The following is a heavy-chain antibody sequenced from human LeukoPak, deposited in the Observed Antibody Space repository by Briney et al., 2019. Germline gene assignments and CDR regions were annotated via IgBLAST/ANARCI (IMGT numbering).Heavy chain of an antibody. CDR1: CGAISSNNHY. D-gene: IGHD3-10*01. V-gene: IGHV4-39*01. CDR3: AKIGGYMVRGVENWFDP. CDR2: IDYRGST. Sequence: SETLSLTCTVPCGAISSNNHYWGWIRQPPGKGLEWFGSIDYRGSTNYNPSLKSRVTISVDTSRNQCSLKDTSVTAADTAVYYCAKIGGYMVRGVENWFDPWGQGTLVTVSS. J-gene: IGHJ5*02.